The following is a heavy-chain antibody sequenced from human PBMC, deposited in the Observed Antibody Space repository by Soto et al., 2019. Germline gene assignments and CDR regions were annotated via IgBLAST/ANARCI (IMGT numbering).Heavy chain of an antibody. CDR2: VSSGSAYI. D-gene: IGHD6-13*01. V-gene: IGHV3-21*01. Sequence: EVQLVESGGGLVKPGGSLRLSCAASGSTFSSYGMNWVRQAPGKGLEWVSSVSSGSAYIYYAESVKGRFTISRDNAKTSRYRQMNSLRADDTAVYYCARGRSGSGWYGLGGMDVWGQGTTVTVSS. J-gene: IGHJ6*02. CDR3: ARGRSGSGWYGLGGMDV. CDR1: GSTFSSYG.